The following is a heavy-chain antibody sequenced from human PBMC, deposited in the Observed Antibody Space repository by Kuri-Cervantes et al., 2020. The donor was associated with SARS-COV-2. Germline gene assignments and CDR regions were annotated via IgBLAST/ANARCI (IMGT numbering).Heavy chain of an antibody. CDR2: INPNSGGT. V-gene: IGHV1-2*02. CDR1: GYTFTGYY. Sequence: ASVKVSCKASGYTFTGYYMHWVRQAPGQGLEWMGWINPNSGGTNYAQKFQGRVTMTRDTSISTAYMELRSLRSDDTAVYYCARSRGESSTWYYFDYWGQRTLVTVSS. CDR3: ARSRGESSTWYYFDY. J-gene: IGHJ4*02. D-gene: IGHD6-13*01.